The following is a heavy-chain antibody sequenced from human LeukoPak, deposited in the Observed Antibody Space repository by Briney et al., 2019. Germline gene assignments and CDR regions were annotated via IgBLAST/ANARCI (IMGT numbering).Heavy chain of an antibody. V-gene: IGHV3-21*01. Sequence: GGSLRLSCAASGFTFSSYSMNWVRQAPGKGLEWVSSISSSSSYIYYADSVKGRFTISRDNAKNSLYLQMNSLRAEDTAVYYCARDSHPYSSSSGCDYWGQGTLVTVSS. J-gene: IGHJ4*02. CDR3: ARDSHPYSSSSGCDY. D-gene: IGHD6-6*01. CDR2: ISSSSSYI. CDR1: GFTFSSYS.